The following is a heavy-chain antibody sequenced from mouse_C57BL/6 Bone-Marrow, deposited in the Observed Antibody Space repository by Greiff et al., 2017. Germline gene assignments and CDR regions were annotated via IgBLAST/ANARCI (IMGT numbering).Heavy chain of an antibody. CDR3: ARLGGYYPLAY. CDR1: GFTFSDYG. D-gene: IGHD2-3*01. V-gene: IGHV5-17*01. Sequence: DVKLVESGGGLVKPGGSLKLSCAASGFTFSDYGMHWVRQAPEKGLEWVAYISSGSSTIYYADTVKGRFTISRDNAKNTLFLQMTSLRSEDTAMYYCARLGGYYPLAYWAKGLWSLSLQ. CDR2: ISSGSSTI. J-gene: IGHJ3*01.